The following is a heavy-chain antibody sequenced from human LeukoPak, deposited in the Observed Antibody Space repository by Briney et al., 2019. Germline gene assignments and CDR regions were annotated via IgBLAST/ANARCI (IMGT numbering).Heavy chain of an antibody. CDR3: VRIPNSANFPNWFDP. D-gene: IGHD2/OR15-2a*01. Sequence: GGTLRLSCAASGFTFSNYNMNWVRQAREKGLDWISSISGSSTYIYYADSVKGRFTSSRDNANNSLYLQMNSLRADDTAMYYCVRIPNSANFPNWFDPWGQGTLVTVSS. V-gene: IGHV3-21*01. J-gene: IGHJ5*02. CDR1: GFTFSNYN. CDR2: ISGSSTYI.